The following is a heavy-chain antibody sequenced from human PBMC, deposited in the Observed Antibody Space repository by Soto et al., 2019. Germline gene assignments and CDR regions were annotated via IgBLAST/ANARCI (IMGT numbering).Heavy chain of an antibody. D-gene: IGHD2-15*01. V-gene: IGHV4-59*01. Sequence: SETLSLTCTVSSGSITNSYWTWILQPPGKGLEWIGYIHYTGTSNYNPSLRGRVTMSVDTSKNHFSLNIISVTAADTAVYFCVRVAGGGLFDVWGPGNMVT. CDR3: VRVAGGGLFDV. CDR1: SGSITNSY. J-gene: IGHJ4*02. CDR2: IHYTGTS.